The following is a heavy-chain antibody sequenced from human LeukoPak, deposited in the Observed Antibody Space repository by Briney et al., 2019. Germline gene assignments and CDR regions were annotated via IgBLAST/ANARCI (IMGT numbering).Heavy chain of an antibody. J-gene: IGHJ4*02. CDR2: INWNGGRT. V-gene: IGHV3-20*04. CDR1: GFTFDDYG. Sequence: GGSLRLSCGASGFTFDDYGMSWVRQAPGKGLEWVSGINWNGGRTGYADSVKGRFAISRDNAKNSLYLQMNSLRAEDTALYYCARGYGSGSYLYWGQGTLVSVSS. CDR3: ARGYGSGSYLY. D-gene: IGHD3-10*01.